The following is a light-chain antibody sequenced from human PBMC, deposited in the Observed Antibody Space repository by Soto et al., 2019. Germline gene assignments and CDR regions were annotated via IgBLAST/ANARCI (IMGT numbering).Light chain of an antibody. V-gene: IGLV2-14*01. CDR1: SSDVGGYNY. Sequence: LTQPASVSGSPGQSIAISCTGTSSDVGGYNYVSWYQQHPGKAPKLLISEVSIRPSGVSDRFSGSKSGNTASLTISGLQTEDEADYYCSSFTSAYTFVFGSGTKATVL. CDR2: EVS. J-gene: IGLJ1*01. CDR3: SSFTSAYTFV.